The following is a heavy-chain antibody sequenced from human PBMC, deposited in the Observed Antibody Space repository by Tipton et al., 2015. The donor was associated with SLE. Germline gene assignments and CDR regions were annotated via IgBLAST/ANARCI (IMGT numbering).Heavy chain of an antibody. CDR1: GGSFSGYY. J-gene: IGHJ6*03. CDR2: INHSGST. CDR3: AGGVAGYFYYCYMDV. Sequence: TLSLTCAVYGGSFSGYYWSWIRQPPGKGLEWIGEINHSGSTNYNPSLKGRVTISVDTSKNQFSLELSSVTAADTAVYYCAGGVAGYFYYCYMDVWGKGTTVTISS. V-gene: IGHV4-34*01.